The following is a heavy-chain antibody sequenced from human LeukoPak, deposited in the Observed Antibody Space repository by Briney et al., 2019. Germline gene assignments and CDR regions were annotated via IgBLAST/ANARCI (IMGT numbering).Heavy chain of an antibody. CDR3: ARITMVRGVTFDY. CDR1: GGSLSSGGYS. J-gene: IGHJ4*02. D-gene: IGHD3-10*01. Sequence: SQTLSLTCAVSGGSLSSGGYSWTWIRQPPGKGLECIGHIYYSGTTYYNPSLKSRVTISVDTSKNQFSLKLSSVTAADTAVYYCARITMVRGVTFDYWGQGTLVTVSS. CDR2: IYYSGTT. V-gene: IGHV4-30-4*07.